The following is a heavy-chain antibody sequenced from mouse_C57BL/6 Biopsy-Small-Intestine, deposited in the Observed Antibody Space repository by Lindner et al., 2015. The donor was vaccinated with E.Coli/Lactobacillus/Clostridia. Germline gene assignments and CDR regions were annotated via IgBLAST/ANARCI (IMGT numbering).Heavy chain of an antibody. D-gene: IGHD3-1*01. CDR1: GYTFSSPW. J-gene: IGHJ3*01. V-gene: IGHV1-82*01. CDR2: IYPGDGDM. CDR3: ATWGQLGLRTWFAY. Sequence: VQLQESGPELVKPGASVKISCKASGYTFSSPWMNWVKQRPGKGLEWIGRIYPGDGDMNYNGKFKGKATLTADKSSSTAYMELISLTSEDSAVYFCATWGQLGLRTWFAYWGQGTLVTVSA.